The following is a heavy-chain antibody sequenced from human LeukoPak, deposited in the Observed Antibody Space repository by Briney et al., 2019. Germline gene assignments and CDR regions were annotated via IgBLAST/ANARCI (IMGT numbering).Heavy chain of an antibody. CDR2: ISYDGSNE. V-gene: IGHV3-30*14. CDR3: AGEGITGTTSPYFDY. D-gene: IGHD1-20*01. Sequence: GGSLRLSCAASGFTFSSYAMHWVRQAPGKGLEWVAVISYDGSNEYYADSVKGRFTISRDNSRNTLYLQMNSLRAEDTAVYYCAGEGITGTTSPYFDYWGQVTLVTVSS. CDR1: GFTFSSYA. J-gene: IGHJ4*02.